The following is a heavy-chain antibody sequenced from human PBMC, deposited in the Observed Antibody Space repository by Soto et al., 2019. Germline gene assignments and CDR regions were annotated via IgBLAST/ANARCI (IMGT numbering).Heavy chain of an antibody. D-gene: IGHD6-13*01. CDR1: GFTFSRYG. J-gene: IGHJ4*02. Sequence: GGSLRLSCAASGFTFSRYGMHWVRQAPGTGLEWVAIIWYDGSNKYYADSVKGRFTISRDNSKNTLYLQMNSLRAEDTAMYYCATHSSNYYVGDYWGQGTLVTVSS. CDR2: IWYDGSNK. V-gene: IGHV3-33*01. CDR3: ATHSSNYYVGDY.